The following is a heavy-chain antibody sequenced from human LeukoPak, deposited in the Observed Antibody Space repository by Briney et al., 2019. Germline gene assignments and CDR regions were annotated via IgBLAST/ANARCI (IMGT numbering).Heavy chain of an antibody. V-gene: IGHV3-74*01. CDR3: ARGNAHAFDI. D-gene: IGHD1-1*01. J-gene: IGHJ3*02. CDR2: INTDGSGT. CDR1: GFTLSSYA. Sequence: GRSLRLSCAASGFTLSSYAMHWVRQAPGKGLVWVSRINTDGSGTSYADSVKGRFTISRDNAKNTLYLQMNSLRAEDTAVYYCARGNAHAFDIWGQGTMVTVSS.